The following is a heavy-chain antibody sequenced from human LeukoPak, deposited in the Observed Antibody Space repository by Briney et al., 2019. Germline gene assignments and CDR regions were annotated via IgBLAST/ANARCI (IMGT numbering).Heavy chain of an antibody. CDR2: ISSSSSYT. V-gene: IGHV3-11*05. Sequence: PGGSLRLSCAASEFSFSDYYMSWIRQAPGKGLEWVSYISSSSSYTDYADSVKGRFTISRDNAKNSLFLQMNSLRAEDTAVYYCARGHHGMEVWGRGTTVTVSS. CDR3: ARGHHGMEV. CDR1: EFSFSDYY. J-gene: IGHJ6*02.